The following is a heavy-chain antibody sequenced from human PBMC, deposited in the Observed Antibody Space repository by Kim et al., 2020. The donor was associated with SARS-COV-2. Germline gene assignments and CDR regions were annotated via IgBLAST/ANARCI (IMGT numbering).Heavy chain of an antibody. V-gene: IGHV3-48*02. D-gene: IGHD6-13*01. Sequence: SVKGRFTISRDNAKNSLYLQMNSLRDEDTAVYYCARQTTRHIAAAGGIDYWGQGTLVTVSS. CDR3: ARQTTRHIAAAGGIDY. J-gene: IGHJ4*02.